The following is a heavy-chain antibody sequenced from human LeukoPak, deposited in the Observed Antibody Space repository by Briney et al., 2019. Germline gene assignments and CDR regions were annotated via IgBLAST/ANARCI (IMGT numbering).Heavy chain of an antibody. CDR3: ARKGTPVTTRAIYYYYGMDV. CDR2: INPSGGST. Sequence: ASVKVSCKASGYTFTSYGISWVRQAPGQGLEWMGIINPSGGSTSYAQKFQGRVTMTRDTSTSTVYMELSSLRSEDTAVYYCARKGTPVTTRAIYYYYGMDVWGQGTTVTVSS. J-gene: IGHJ6*02. V-gene: IGHV1-46*01. D-gene: IGHD4-17*01. CDR1: GYTFTSYG.